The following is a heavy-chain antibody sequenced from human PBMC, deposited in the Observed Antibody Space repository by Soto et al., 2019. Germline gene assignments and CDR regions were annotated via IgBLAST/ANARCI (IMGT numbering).Heavy chain of an antibody. CDR1: GGSFSGYY. V-gene: IGHV4-34*01. D-gene: IGHD5-18*01. Sequence: ASETLSLTCAVYGGSFSGYYWSWIRQPPGKGPEWIGEINHSGSTNYNPSLKSRVTISVDTSKNQFSLKLSSVTAADTAVYYCARGDTAMDSDYWGQGTLVTVSS. CDR3: ARGDTAMDSDY. J-gene: IGHJ4*02. CDR2: INHSGST.